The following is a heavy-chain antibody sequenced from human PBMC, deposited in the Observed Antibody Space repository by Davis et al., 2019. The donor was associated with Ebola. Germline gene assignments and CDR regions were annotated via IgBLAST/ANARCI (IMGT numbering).Heavy chain of an antibody. D-gene: IGHD3-22*01. CDR2: ISISSSYI. V-gene: IGHV3-21*04. CDR3: AKGLVYDISGYHY. CDR1: GFTFSSYS. Sequence: GESLKISCAASGFTFSSYSMNWVRQAPGKGLEWVSSISISSSYIYYADSVKGRFTISRDNAKNSLYLQMNSLRAEDTALYYCAKGLVYDISGYHYWGQGTLVTVSS. J-gene: IGHJ4*02.